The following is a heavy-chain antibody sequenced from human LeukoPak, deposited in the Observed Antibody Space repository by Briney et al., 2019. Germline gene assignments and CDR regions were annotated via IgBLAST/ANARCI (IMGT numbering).Heavy chain of an antibody. V-gene: IGHV4-59*01. J-gene: IGHJ3*02. Sequence: SETLSLTCTVSEDSFSSDYWTWIRQPPGKGLEWIGYISYIGSTNYNPSLKSRVTISIDTSKNQFSLKLTSVTAADTAVYYCARDLVTVTKGFDIWGQGTMVSVSS. CDR1: EDSFSSDY. D-gene: IGHD4-17*01. CDR2: ISYIGST. CDR3: ARDLVTVTKGFDI.